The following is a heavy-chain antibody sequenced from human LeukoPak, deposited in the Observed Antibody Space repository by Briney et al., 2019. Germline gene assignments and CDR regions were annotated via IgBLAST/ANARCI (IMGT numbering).Heavy chain of an antibody. Sequence: GASVKVSCKASGGTFSSYAISWVRQAPGQGLEWIGGIIPIFVTTNYAQRFQGRVTITADKSTSTAYMELSSLRSEDTAVYYCARDRSLAGAGGYAFDIWDQGIMVTASS. CDR3: ARDRSLAGAGGYAFDI. D-gene: IGHD1-26*01. CDR2: IIPIFVTT. CDR1: GGTFSSYA. V-gene: IGHV1-69*06. J-gene: IGHJ3*02.